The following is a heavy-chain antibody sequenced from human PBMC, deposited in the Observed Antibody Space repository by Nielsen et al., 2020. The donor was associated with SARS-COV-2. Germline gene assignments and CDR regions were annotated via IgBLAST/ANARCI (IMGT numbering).Heavy chain of an antibody. Sequence: VRQAPGKGLEWVGLIHPTDSDTRYSPSFEGQVTISVDNVITTAYLQWNSLQASDTAIYYCARARGFSYGFPFDYWGQGALVTVSS. CDR2: IHPTDSDT. V-gene: IGHV5-51*01. CDR3: ARARGFSYGFPFDY. D-gene: IGHD3-16*02. J-gene: IGHJ4*02.